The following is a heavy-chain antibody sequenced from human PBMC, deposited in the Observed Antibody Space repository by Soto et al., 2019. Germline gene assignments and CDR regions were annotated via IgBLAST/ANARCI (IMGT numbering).Heavy chain of an antibody. CDR3: ARRPSDYYYGMDV. J-gene: IGHJ6*02. Sequence: PGESLKISCKGSGYSFSSYWINWVRQMPGKGLEWMGKIDPSDSYTNYSPSFQGHVTISADKSISTAYLQWSSLKASDTAMYYCARRPSDYYYGMDVWGQGTTVTVSS. CDR1: GYSFSSYW. V-gene: IGHV5-10-1*01. CDR2: IDPSDSYT.